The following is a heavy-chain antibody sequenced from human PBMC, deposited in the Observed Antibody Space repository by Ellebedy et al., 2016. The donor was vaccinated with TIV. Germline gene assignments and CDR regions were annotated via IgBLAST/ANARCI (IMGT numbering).Heavy chain of an antibody. CDR2: INAGNGNT. V-gene: IGHV1-3*01. CDR1: GYTFTSYA. J-gene: IGHJ4*02. D-gene: IGHD3-3*01. CDR3: ARDVYYDFWSGYGDY. Sequence: ASVKVSCKASGYTFTSYAMHWVRQAPGQRLEWMGWINAGNGNTKYSQKFQGRVTITRDTSASTAYMELSSLRSEDTAVYYCARDVYYDFWSGYGDYWGQGTLVTVSS.